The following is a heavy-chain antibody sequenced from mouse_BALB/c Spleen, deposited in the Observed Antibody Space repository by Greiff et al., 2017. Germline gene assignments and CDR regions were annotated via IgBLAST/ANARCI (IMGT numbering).Heavy chain of an antibody. J-gene: IGHJ4*01. CDR3: ARHSRYGSPMDY. D-gene: IGHD2-2*01. Sequence: EVKLVESGGGLVKPGGSLKLSCAASGFAFSSYDMSWVRQTPEKRLEWVAYISSGGGSTYYPDTVKGRFTISRDNAKNTLYLQMSSLKSEDTAMYYCARHSRYGSPMDYWGQGTSVTVSS. CDR1: GFAFSSYD. CDR2: ISSGGGST. V-gene: IGHV5-12-1*01.